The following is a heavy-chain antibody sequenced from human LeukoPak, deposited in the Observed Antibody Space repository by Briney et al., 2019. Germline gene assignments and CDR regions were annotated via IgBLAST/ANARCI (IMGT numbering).Heavy chain of an antibody. CDR1: GFTVSSNY. J-gene: IGHJ4*02. CDR3: ARGYTRYYFDY. D-gene: IGHD2-2*02. Sequence: PGGSLRLSCAVSGFTVSSNYMSWVRRAPGKGLEWVSTIYSGGSTYYADSVKGRLTISRDNSKNTLYLQMNSLRAEDTAVYYCARGYTRYYFDYWGQGTLVTVSS. V-gene: IGHV3-53*01. CDR2: IYSGGST.